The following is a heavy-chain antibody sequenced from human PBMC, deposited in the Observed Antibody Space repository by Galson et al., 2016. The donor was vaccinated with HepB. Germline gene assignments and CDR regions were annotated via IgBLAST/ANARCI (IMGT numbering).Heavy chain of an antibody. CDR1: GFAFSVYG. J-gene: IGHJ6*02. CDR3: ARLEDNSSGWYGLDV. Sequence: SLRLSCAASGFAFSVYGMTWVRQAPRKGLEWVSAISTSGSSTDYADSVKGRFTISRDNSKNSLYLQMNSLRAEDTAVYYCARLEDNSSGWYGLDVWGHGTTVTVSS. CDR2: ISTSGSST. V-gene: IGHV3-23*01. D-gene: IGHD6-19*01.